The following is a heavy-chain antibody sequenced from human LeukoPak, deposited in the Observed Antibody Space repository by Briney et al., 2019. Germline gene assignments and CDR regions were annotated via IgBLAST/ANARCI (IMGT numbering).Heavy chain of an antibody. J-gene: IGHJ1*01. CDR2: ISAYNGKT. CDR1: GYTFTSYG. D-gene: IGHD3-22*01. Sequence: ASVKVSCKASGYTFTSYGISWVRQAPGQGLEWMGWISAYNGKTNYAQKLQGRVTMTTDTSTSTAYMELRSLRSDDTAVYYCASDVGYYYDSSGYGDFQHWGQGTLVTVSS. V-gene: IGHV1-18*01. CDR3: ASDVGYYYDSSGYGDFQH.